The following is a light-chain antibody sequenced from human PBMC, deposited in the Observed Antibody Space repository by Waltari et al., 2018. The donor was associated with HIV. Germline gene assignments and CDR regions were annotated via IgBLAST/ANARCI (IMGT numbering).Light chain of an antibody. J-gene: IGKJ3*01. CDR3: QQEKSFPLT. V-gene: IGKV1-9*01. CDR1: QGIRNY. Sequence: DIVLTQSPPSLYASVGDRVTISCRASQGIRNYLAWFHQKPGRAPKLLIYGASTLQSAVPPRFSASGSGTQFTLTINSLQPEDFGTYYYQQEKSFPLTFGPGT. CDR2: GAS.